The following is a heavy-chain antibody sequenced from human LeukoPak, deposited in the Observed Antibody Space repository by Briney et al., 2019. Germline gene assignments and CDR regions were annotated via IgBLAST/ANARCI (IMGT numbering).Heavy chain of an antibody. CDR2: IIPILGIA. CDR1: GGTFSSYA. D-gene: IGHD3-22*01. V-gene: IGHV1-69*04. Sequence: ASVKVSCKASGGTFSSYAISWVRQAPGQGLEWMGRIIPILGIANYAQKFQGRVTITADKSTSTAYMELSSLRSEDTAVYYCARHLTNYDSSGGFDYWGQGTLVTVSS. J-gene: IGHJ4*02. CDR3: ARHLTNYDSSGGFDY.